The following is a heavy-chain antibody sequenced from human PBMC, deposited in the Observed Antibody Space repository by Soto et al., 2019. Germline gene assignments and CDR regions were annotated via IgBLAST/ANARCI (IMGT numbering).Heavy chain of an antibody. V-gene: IGHV3-30*18. Sequence: QVQLVESGGGVVQPGRSLRLSCAVSGFTLSSYGIHWVRQAPGKGLEWVAFMSYDGNKKYYADSVKGRFTISRDNSKNTIYLQMDSLRAEDTAVYYCAKGLSVIQEWIIDGHWGQVTQVTVSS. CDR3: AKGLSVIQEWIIDGH. CDR2: MSYDGNKK. J-gene: IGHJ4*02. D-gene: IGHD5-18*01. CDR1: GFTLSSYG.